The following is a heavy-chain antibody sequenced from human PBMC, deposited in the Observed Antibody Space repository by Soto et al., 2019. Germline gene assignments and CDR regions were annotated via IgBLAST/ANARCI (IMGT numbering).Heavy chain of an antibody. Sequence: QVQLVESGGGVVQPGRSLRLSCAASGFTFSSYAMHWVRQAPGKGLEWVAVISYDGSNKYYADSVKGRFTISSDNSKNPLYLLMNSLRAEDTAVYYCARDYYRFNSGYGFSMDVWGQGTTVSVS. CDR3: ARDYYRFNSGYGFSMDV. CDR2: ISYDGSNK. V-gene: IGHV3-30-3*01. J-gene: IGHJ6*02. D-gene: IGHD5-12*01. CDR1: GFTFSSYA.